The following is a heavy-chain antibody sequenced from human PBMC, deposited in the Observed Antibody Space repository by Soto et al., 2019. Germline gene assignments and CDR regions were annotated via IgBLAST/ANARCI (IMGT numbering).Heavy chain of an antibody. CDR3: ARKIGVATTDNLARWVDAFDI. CDR1: GFTVSSSY. CDR2: IYSGGTT. Sequence: EVQLVESGGGLVQPGGSLRLSCAASGFTVSSSYMNWVRQAPGKGLEWVSVIYSGGTTYYADSVKGRFTISRDNSKNPVYLQMTSLRAEDTAVYFCARKIGVATTDNLARWVDAFDIWGQGTMVTVSS. J-gene: IGHJ3*02. V-gene: IGHV3-66*01. D-gene: IGHD2-15*01.